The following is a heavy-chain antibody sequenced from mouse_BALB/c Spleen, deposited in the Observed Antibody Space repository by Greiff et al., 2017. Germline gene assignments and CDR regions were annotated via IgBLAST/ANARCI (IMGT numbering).Heavy chain of an antibody. D-gene: IGHD2-4*01. J-gene: IGHJ4*01. CDR2: ISSGGSYT. Sequence: EVKLMESGGGLVKPGGSLKLSCAASGFTFSSYTMSWVRQTPEKRLEWVATISSGGSYTYYPDSVKGRFTISRDNAKNTLYLQMSSLKSEDTAMYYCTRDRAYDYDIMDYWGQGTSVTVSS. V-gene: IGHV5-6-4*01. CDR1: GFTFSSYT. CDR3: TRDRAYDYDIMDY.